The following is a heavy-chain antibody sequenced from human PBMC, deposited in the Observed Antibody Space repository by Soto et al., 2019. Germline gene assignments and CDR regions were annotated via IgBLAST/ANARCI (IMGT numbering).Heavy chain of an antibody. CDR1: GFLFGNFG. CDR2: ISGDGNDK. D-gene: IGHD1-26*01. CDR3: VQGASTAHQPLDS. J-gene: IGHJ4*02. Sequence: QVQVVEAGGGVVQPGRSLRLSCAASGFLFGNFGMHWVRRAPGEGLEWVATISGDGNDKYYPDSMKGRFTISRDNFNNTLYLQLNSLRPEDTAVYHCVQGASTAHQPLDSWGQGVLVTVSS. V-gene: IGHV3-30*03.